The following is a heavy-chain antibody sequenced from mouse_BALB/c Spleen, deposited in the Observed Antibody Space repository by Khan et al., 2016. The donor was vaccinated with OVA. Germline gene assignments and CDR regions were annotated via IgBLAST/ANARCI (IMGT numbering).Heavy chain of an antibody. Sequence: EVKLEESGTELVKPGASVKLSCTASGFNIKDTYMHWVKQRPEQGLEWIGRINPANGNIKYDPNFQGKATMTADTSSNTAYLHLSSLTSEDTAVYYCARPITTGGVAYWGQGTLVTVSA. CDR2: INPANGNI. CDR1: GFNIKDTY. V-gene: IGHV14-3*02. J-gene: IGHJ3*01. CDR3: ARPITTGGVAY. D-gene: IGHD1-2*01.